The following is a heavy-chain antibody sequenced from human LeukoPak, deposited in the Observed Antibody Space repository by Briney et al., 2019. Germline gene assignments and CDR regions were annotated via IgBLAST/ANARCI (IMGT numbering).Heavy chain of an antibody. J-gene: IGHJ4*02. CDR2: ISYDGGGT. CDR3: VRNMVRGVVYFDS. CDR1: GFTFSDYW. V-gene: IGHV3-74*01. Sequence: GGSLRFSCAASGFTFSDYWMHWVRQTPGKGLVWVSRISYDGGGTNYADSVKGRFTISRDNAKNTLYLQMNSLRVEDTAVYYCVRNMVRGVVYFDSWGQGALVTVSS. D-gene: IGHD3-10*01.